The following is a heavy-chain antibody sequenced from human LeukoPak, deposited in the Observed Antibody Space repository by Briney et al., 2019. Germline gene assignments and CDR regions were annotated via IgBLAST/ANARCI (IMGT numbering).Heavy chain of an antibody. J-gene: IGHJ4*02. Sequence: ASVKVSCKASGYTFTGYYMHWVRQAPGQGLEWMGWISAYNGNTNYAQKLQGRVTMTTDTSTSTAYMELRSLRSDDTAVYYCARDPIFREMATTRKFDYWGQGTLVTVSS. CDR2: ISAYNGNT. V-gene: IGHV1-18*04. CDR3: ARDPIFREMATTRKFDY. D-gene: IGHD5-12*01. CDR1: GYTFTGYY.